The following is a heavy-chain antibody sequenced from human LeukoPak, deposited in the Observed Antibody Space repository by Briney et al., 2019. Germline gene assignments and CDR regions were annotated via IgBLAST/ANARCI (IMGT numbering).Heavy chain of an antibody. J-gene: IGHJ4*02. D-gene: IGHD3-16*02. CDR3: ARRDVWMITFGGVIVGSFDY. Sequence: ASETLSLTCAVYVGSFSGYYWSWIRQPPGKGLEWIGEINHSGSTNYNPSLKGPVTISVDTSKSQFSLKLSSVTAADTAVYYCARRDVWMITFGGVIVGSFDYWGQGTLVTVSS. CDR1: VGSFSGYY. V-gene: IGHV4-34*01. CDR2: INHSGST.